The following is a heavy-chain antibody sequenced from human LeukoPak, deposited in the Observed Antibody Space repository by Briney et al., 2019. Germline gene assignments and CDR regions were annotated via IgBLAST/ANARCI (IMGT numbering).Heavy chain of an antibody. J-gene: IGHJ4*02. Sequence: GGSLRLSCAVSGFTFSSYWMHWVRQAPGKGLVWVSGINSDGSSTSYADSAKGRFTISRDNAKNTLYLQMNSLRAEDTAVYYCVREWAVAGTGFDYWGQGTLVTVSS. CDR2: INSDGSST. CDR3: VREWAVAGTGFDY. V-gene: IGHV3-74*01. CDR1: GFTFSSYW. D-gene: IGHD6-19*01.